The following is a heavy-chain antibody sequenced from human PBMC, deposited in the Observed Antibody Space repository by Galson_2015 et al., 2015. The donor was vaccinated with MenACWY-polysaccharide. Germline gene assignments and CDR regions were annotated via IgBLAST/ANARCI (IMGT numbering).Heavy chain of an antibody. J-gene: IGHJ6*02. CDR2: TYYRSKWYN. CDR1: GDSVSNDSAA. D-gene: IGHD4-23*01. Sequence: CAISGDSVSNDSAAWNWIRQSPSRGLEWLGRTYYRSKWYNDYAVSVKSRITINPDTSKKQFSLQLNSVTPEDTAVYYCGRENSCPYVMDVWGQGTAVTVSS. V-gene: IGHV6-1*01. CDR3: GRENSCPYVMDV.